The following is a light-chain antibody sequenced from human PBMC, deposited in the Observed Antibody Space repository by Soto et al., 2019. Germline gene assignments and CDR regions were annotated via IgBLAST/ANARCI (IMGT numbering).Light chain of an antibody. CDR2: ENN. CDR3: QSYDSDFVV. CDR1: SGSIANNY. J-gene: IGLJ2*01. V-gene: IGLV6-57*04. Sequence: NFMLTQSHSVSESPGKTLSISCTRSSGSIANNYVQWYQQRPGSAPTTVIYENNQRLSGVPDRFSGSTDGSSNSASLTISGLQPEDEADYYCQSYDSDFVVFGGGTKLTVL.